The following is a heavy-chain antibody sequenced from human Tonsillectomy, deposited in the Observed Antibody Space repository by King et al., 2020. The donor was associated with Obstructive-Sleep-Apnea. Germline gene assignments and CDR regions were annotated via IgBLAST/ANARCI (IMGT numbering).Heavy chain of an antibody. V-gene: IGHV3-23*04. CDR1: GFTFSSYA. CDR3: AKAPRRYSSRWRDQYNWFDP. J-gene: IGHJ5*02. Sequence: VQLVESGGGLVQPGGSLRLSCAASGFTFSSYAMSWVRQAPGKGLEWVSAISGSGGSTYYADSVKGRFTISRDNSKNTPYLQMNGLRAEATAVYYCAKAPRRYSSRWRDQYNWFDPWGQGTLVTVSS. D-gene: IGHD6-13*01. CDR2: ISGSGGST.